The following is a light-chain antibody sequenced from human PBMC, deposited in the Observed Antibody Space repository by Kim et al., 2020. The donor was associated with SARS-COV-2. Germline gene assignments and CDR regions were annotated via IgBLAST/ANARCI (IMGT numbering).Light chain of an antibody. CDR2: EVT. V-gene: IGLV2-23*02. J-gene: IGLJ2*01. CDR3: CSYGSYSTPVI. Sequence: QSALTQPASVSGSPGQSITISCTGTSSDVGSYNLVSWYQHHPGKAPKVMISEVTKRPSGVSNRFSGSKSGNTASLTISGLQAEDEADYYCCSYGSYSTPVIFGGGTKVTVL. CDR1: SSDVGSYNL.